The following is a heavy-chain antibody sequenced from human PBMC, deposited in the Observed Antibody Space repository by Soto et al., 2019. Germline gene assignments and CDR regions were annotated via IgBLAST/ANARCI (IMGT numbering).Heavy chain of an antibody. Sequence: PGGSLRLSCAASGFTFDDYAMHWVRQAPGKGLEWVSGISWNSGSIGYADSVKGRFTISRDNAKNSLYLQMNSLRAEDTALYYCAKDRPPRVLECLLFPAFDIGGQGTMVTVSS. CDR3: AKDRPPRVLECLLFPAFDI. CDR1: GFTFDDYA. D-gene: IGHD3-3*01. J-gene: IGHJ3*02. V-gene: IGHV3-9*01. CDR2: ISWNSGSI.